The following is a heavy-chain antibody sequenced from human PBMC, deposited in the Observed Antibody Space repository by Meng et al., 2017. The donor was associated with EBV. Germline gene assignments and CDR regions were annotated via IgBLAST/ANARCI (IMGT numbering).Heavy chain of an antibody. D-gene: IGHD3-10*01. V-gene: IGHV1-69*01. CDR1: GGPFRYYA. CDR3: ASESGRGYTPDY. CDR2: FLPRLGAP. Sequence: QLGRPAAGCKRPGWSVKVSCRTSGGPFRYYAISWVREAPGQGLEWLGGFLPRLGAPNYAQKFHGRVKITADESTCTHYMDLSSLRSEDTAIYYCASESGRGYTPDYWGQGTLVTVSS. J-gene: IGHJ4*02.